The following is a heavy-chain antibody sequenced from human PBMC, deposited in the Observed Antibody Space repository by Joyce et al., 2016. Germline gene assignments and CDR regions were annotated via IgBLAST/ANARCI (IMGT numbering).Heavy chain of an antibody. V-gene: IGHV1-18*04. J-gene: IGHJ4*02. D-gene: IGHD1-14*01. CDR3: ARDPPYTSYFEY. Sequence: QVQLVQSGPVVKKPGASVRVSCKASGYPFTDYGISWIRQAPGQGVEYMAWISGHQGNTYYAQNCHGRITVSTDTSMGAAYMELRSLRSDDSAVYFCARDPPYTSYFEYWGQGTLVTVSS. CDR2: ISGHQGNT. CDR1: GYPFTDYG.